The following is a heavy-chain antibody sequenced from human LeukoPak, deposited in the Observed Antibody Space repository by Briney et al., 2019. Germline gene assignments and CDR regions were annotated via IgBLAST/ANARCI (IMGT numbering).Heavy chain of an antibody. V-gene: IGHV3-21*04. J-gene: IGHJ5*02. CDR2: ISSSSDYI. CDR3: ARGGWYNWFDP. CDR1: EFTFSSYN. D-gene: IGHD6-19*01. Sequence: GGSLRLSCAASEFTFSSYNMNWVRQAPGKGLEWVSSISSSSDYIYYADSVKGRFTISRDNAKNSLYPQMNSLRAEDTAVYYCARGGWYNWFDPWGQGTLVTVSS.